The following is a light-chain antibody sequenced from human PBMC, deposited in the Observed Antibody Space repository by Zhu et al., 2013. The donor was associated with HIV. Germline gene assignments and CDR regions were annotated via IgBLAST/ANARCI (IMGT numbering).Light chain of an antibody. J-gene: IGKJ4*01. CDR3: QQYGSSPLT. Sequence: EIVMTQSPATLSVSPGERVTLSCRASQSVNSKLAWYQQKIGQAPRLLIYGASSRATGIPDRFSGSGSGTDFTLSINRLEPEDFAVYYCQQYGSSPLTFGGGTTVEIK. V-gene: IGKV3-20*01. CDR2: GAS. CDR1: QSVNSK.